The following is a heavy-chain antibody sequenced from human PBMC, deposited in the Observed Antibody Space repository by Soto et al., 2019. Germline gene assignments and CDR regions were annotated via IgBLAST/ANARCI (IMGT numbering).Heavy chain of an antibody. D-gene: IGHD6-6*01. CDR3: AKDGLYSSSFPYYFDY. Sequence: TGGSLRLSCAASGFTFSNFAMSWVRQAPGRGLEWVSGISDSGGSTFYADSVKGRFTISRDNSKNTLSLQVNSLRADDTAVYYCAKDGLYSSSFPYYFDYWGQGILVTAPQ. J-gene: IGHJ4*02. CDR2: ISDSGGST. V-gene: IGHV3-23*01. CDR1: GFTFSNFA.